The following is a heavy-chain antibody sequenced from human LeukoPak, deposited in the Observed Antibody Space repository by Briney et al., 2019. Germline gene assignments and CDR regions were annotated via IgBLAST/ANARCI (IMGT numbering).Heavy chain of an antibody. Sequence: SETLSLTCAVYGGSFSGYYWSWIRQPPGKGLEWIGEINHSGSTNYNPSLKSRVTISVDTSKNQFSLKLSSVTAADTAVYYCARVLGQLSDYWGQGTLVTVSS. CDR3: ARVLGQLSDY. J-gene: IGHJ4*02. CDR2: INHSGST. CDR1: GGSFSGYY. V-gene: IGHV4-34*01. D-gene: IGHD6-6*01.